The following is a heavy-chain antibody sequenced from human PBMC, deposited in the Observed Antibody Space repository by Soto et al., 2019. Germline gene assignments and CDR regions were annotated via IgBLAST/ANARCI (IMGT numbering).Heavy chain of an antibody. Sequence: GGSLRLSCTFSGFTSDDYALTWVRQAPGKGLEWVAFATSQAFGGTTDYAASVKGRFTISRDDSTTVAYLQMNSLQTEDTAICYCTRDGVFYGMDVWGQGTTVTVSS. CDR1: GFTSDDYA. J-gene: IGHJ6*02. CDR2: ATSQAFGGTT. D-gene: IGHD3-3*01. V-gene: IGHV3-49*04. CDR3: TRDGVFYGMDV.